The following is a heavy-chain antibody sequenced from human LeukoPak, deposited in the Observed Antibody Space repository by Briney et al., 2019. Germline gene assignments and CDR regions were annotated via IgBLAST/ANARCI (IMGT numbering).Heavy chain of an antibody. J-gene: IGHJ3*02. CDR1: GYTFTSYG. Sequence: ASVKVSCKASGYTFTSYGISWVRQAPGQGLEWMGWISAYNGNTNYAQKFQGRVTMTRDMSTSTVYMELSSLRSEDTAVYYCARGLSSGYADDAFDIWGQGTMVTVSS. V-gene: IGHV1-18*01. CDR3: ARGLSSGYADDAFDI. CDR2: ISAYNGNT. D-gene: IGHD3-22*01.